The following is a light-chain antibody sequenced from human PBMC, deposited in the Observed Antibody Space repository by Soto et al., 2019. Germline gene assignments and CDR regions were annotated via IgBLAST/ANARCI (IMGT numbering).Light chain of an antibody. CDR3: QQYITAPWT. V-gene: IGKV3-20*01. CDR1: QSVSRS. Sequence: DIVLTQSPGTLSLSPGERATLSCRASQSVSRSLAWYQQKPGQAPRLLIHGASTRATGIPDRFSGSGSGTDFTLTISRLEAEDFAVYSCQQYITAPWTFGQGTKVEIK. CDR2: GAS. J-gene: IGKJ1*01.